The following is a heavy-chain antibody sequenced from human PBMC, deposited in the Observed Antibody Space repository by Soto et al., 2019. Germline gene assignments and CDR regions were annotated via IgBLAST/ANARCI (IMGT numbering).Heavy chain of an antibody. CDR2: INTGKGDT. V-gene: IGHV1-3*04. CDR3: ARDLGGWPDY. J-gene: IGHJ4*02. Sequence: GASVKVSCKASGYTFTAHAMHWVRQAPGQGLEWMGWINTGKGDTKYSQKFQGRVTITRDTSASTAYMELSSLRSEDTAVYYCARDLGGWPDYWGQGTLVTVSS. D-gene: IGHD2-15*01. CDR1: GYTFTAHA.